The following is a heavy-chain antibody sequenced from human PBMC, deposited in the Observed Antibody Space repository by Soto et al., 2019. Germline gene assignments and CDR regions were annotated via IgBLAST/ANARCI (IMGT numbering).Heavy chain of an antibody. J-gene: IGHJ4*02. CDR3: AKDHQDFWSGYYFDY. V-gene: IGHV3-33*06. CDR1: GFTFSSYG. Sequence: GGSLRLSCAASGFTFSSYGMHWVRQAPGKGLEWVAVIWYDGSNKYYADSVKGRFTISRDNSKNTLYLQMNSLRAEDTAVYYCAKDHQDFWSGYYFDYWGQGTLVTVSS. CDR2: IWYDGSNK. D-gene: IGHD3-3*01.